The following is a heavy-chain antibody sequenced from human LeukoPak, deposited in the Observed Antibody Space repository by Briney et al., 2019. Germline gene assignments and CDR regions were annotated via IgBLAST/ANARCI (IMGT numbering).Heavy chain of an antibody. CDR2: IYDSGNT. D-gene: IGHD2/OR15-2a*01. V-gene: IGHV4-39*01. Sequence: SETLSLTCTVSGVSMSSSPYYWGWIRQPPGKGLEWIGTIYDSGNTNYNPSLRSRLTISVDTSRNQFSLKLSSVTAADTAVYYCARHDCDSSRCSVNWFDPWGRGTLVTISS. CDR3: ARHDCDSSRCSVNWFDP. CDR1: GVSMSSSPYY. J-gene: IGHJ5*02.